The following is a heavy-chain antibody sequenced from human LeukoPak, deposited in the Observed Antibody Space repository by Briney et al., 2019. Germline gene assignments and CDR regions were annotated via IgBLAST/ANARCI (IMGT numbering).Heavy chain of an antibody. V-gene: IGHV4-39*07. J-gene: IGHJ4*02. CDR3: ARELSGASSGFPDY. CDR1: GGSISSSSYY. Sequence: SETLSLTCTVSGGSISSSSYYWGWIRQPPGKGLEWIGSIYYSGSTYDNPSLKSRVTISVDTSKNQFSLKLSSVTAADTAVYYCARELSGASSGFPDYWGQGTLVTVSS. D-gene: IGHD3-22*01. CDR2: IYYSGST.